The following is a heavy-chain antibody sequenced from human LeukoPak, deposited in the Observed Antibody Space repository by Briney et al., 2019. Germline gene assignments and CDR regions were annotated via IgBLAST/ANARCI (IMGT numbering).Heavy chain of an antibody. V-gene: IGHV4-59*01. Sequence: SETLSLTCSVSGRSITDYHWSWIRQPPGKGLEWIGNFYDSGSTNYNPSLKSRVTMSVDTSKNQFSLKRNSVTAADTAVYYCARGSDYYDSSGFPVTWGQGTLVTVSS. D-gene: IGHD3-22*01. CDR1: GRSITDYH. J-gene: IGHJ4*02. CDR3: ARGSDYYDSSGFPVT. CDR2: FYDSGST.